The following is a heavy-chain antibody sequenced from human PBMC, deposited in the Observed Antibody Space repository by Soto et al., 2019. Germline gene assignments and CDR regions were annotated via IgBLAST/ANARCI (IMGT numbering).Heavy chain of an antibody. Sequence: GGSLRLSCAASGFTFSSYAMSWVRQAPGKGLEWVSAISGSGGSTYYADSVKGRFTISRDNSKNTLYLQMNSLRAEDTAVYYCAKDMTVFPEEDYFDYWGQGTLVTVSS. CDR1: GFTFSSYA. D-gene: IGHD4-17*01. V-gene: IGHV3-23*01. CDR2: ISGSGGST. J-gene: IGHJ4*02. CDR3: AKDMTVFPEEDYFDY.